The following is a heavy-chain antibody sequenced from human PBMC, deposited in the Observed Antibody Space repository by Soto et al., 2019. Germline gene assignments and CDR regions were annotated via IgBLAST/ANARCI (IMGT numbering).Heavy chain of an antibody. V-gene: IGHV3-30-3*01. CDR1: GFTFSSYA. D-gene: IGHD5-18*01. CDR3: ARDLDTAMVTGMDV. J-gene: IGHJ6*02. CDR2: ISYDGSNK. Sequence: GSLRLTCAASGFTFSSYAMHWVRQAPGKGLQWVAVISYDGSNKYYADSVKGRFTISRDNSKNTLYLQMNSLRAEDTAVYYCARDLDTAMVTGMDVWGQGTTVTVSS.